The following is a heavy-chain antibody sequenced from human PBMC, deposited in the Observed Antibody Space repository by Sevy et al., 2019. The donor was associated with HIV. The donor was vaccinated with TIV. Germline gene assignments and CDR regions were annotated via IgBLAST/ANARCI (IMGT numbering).Heavy chain of an antibody. V-gene: IGHV3-30*18. D-gene: IGHD3-10*01. CDR3: AKDDYGSGSYYMGSGAFDI. J-gene: IGHJ3*02. CDR1: GFTFSSYD. CDR2: ISDDGSNK. Sequence: GGSLRLSCAASGFTFSSYDMHWVRQAPGKGLEWVAVISDDGSNKYYADSVKGRFTISRDNSKNTLYLQMNSLRAEDTAVYYCAKDDYGSGSYYMGSGAFDIWGQGTMVTVSS.